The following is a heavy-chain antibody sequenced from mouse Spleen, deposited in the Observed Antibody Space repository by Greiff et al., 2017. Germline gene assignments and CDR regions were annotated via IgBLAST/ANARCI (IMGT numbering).Heavy chain of an antibody. V-gene: IGHV1-80*01. Sequence: VQLQESGAELVKPGASVKISCKASGYAFSSYWMNWVKQRPGKGLEWIGQIYPGDGDTNYNGKFKGKATLTADKSSSTAYMQLSSLTSEDSAVYFCARNPYYGSSYAYFDYWGQGTTLTVSS. CDR1: GYAFSSYW. CDR2: IYPGDGDT. J-gene: IGHJ2*01. CDR3: ARNPYYGSSYAYFDY. D-gene: IGHD1-1*01.